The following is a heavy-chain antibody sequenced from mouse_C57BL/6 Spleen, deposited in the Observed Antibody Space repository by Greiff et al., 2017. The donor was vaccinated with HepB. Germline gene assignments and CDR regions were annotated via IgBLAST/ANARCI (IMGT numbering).Heavy chain of an antibody. D-gene: IGHD1-1*01. J-gene: IGHJ1*03. CDR1: GYTFTDYY. CDR3: ARGLITTVVLDV. CDR2: IYPGSGNT. V-gene: IGHV1-76*01. Sequence: QVQLQQSGAELVRPGASVKLSCKASGYTFTDYYINWVNQRPGQGLEWIARIYPGSGNTYYNEKFKGKATLTAEKSSSTAYMQLSSLTSEDSAVYFCARGLITTVVLDVWGTGTTVTVSS.